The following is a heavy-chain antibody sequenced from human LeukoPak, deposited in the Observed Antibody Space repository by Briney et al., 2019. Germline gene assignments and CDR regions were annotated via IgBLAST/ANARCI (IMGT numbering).Heavy chain of an antibody. V-gene: IGHV3-9*01. CDR2: IKWNSDDI. J-gene: IGHJ6*03. D-gene: IGHD5-18*01. Sequence: AGGSLRLSCVGSGFTFGEYAMHWVRQALGKGLEWVAGIKWNSDDIGYAGSVKGRFTISRDNAKKYLYLQMDNLRPDDTALYFCVKDFGDSGKNYLDVWGKGTTVIVSS. CDR3: VKDFGDSGKNYLDV. CDR1: GFTFGEYA.